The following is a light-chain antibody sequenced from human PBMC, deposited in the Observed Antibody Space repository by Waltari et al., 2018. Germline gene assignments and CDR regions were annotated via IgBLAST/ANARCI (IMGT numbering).Light chain of an antibody. V-gene: IGKV3-20*01. J-gene: IGKJ2*01. CDR3: QQYGSSIMYT. CDR1: QSLTKRY. CDR2: GAS. Sequence: VLTQSPGSLSLSPGESATLPCRASQSLTKRYLAWYQQKLGQAPRLLIYGASSRAAGIPDRFSGSGSGTDFTLTISRLEPEDFAVYYCQQYGSSIMYTFGQGTKLEIK.